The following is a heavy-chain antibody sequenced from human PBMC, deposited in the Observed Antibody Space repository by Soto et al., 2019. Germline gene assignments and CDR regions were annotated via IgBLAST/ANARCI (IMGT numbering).Heavy chain of an antibody. CDR2: ISYDSTKT. J-gene: IGHJ6*02. CDR3: ARTRSAWSDFHYYSLDV. Sequence: QVQLVESGGGVVQPGRSLRLSCAASGFTFNSYGMHWVRQGPGNGLEWVAFISYDSTKTYYADSVTGRFTTSRDNSNSALYVQMNSLTGEDTAVYYCARTRSAWSDFHYYSLDVWGQGTTVTVSS. V-gene: IGHV3-30*03. CDR1: GFTFNSYG. D-gene: IGHD1-26*01.